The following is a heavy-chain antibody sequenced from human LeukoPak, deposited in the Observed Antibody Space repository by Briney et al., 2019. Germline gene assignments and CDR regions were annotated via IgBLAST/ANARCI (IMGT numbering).Heavy chain of an antibody. Sequence: GGALRLSCAASKFTSSSSVMHWGRQAPAKVLEWLALIRYDGRNENYADSVKGRFTISKDSSKNTLYMQMNSLRGEDTAVYYCAKGGVGASYYMDVWGKGTTVTVSS. CDR2: IRYDGRNE. J-gene: IGHJ6*03. CDR1: KFTSSSSV. V-gene: IGHV3-30*02. CDR3: AKGGVGASYYMDV. D-gene: IGHD1-26*01.